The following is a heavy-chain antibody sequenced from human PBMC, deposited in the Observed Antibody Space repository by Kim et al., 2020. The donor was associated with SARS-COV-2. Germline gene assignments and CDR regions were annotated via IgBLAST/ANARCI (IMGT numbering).Heavy chain of an antibody. Sequence: SVKVSCKASGGTFSSYAISWVRQAPGQGLEWMGGIIPIFGTANYAQKFQGRVTITADESTSTAYMELSSLRSEDTAVYYCARKHVDTAMGPYYYYGMDVWGQGTTVTVSS. CDR2: IIPIFGTA. J-gene: IGHJ6*02. D-gene: IGHD5-18*01. V-gene: IGHV1-69*13. CDR1: GGTFSSYA. CDR3: ARKHVDTAMGPYYYYGMDV.